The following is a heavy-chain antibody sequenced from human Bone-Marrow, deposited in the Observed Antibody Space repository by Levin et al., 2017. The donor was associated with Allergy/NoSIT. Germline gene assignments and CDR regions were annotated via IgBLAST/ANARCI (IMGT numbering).Heavy chain of an antibody. V-gene: IGHV3-30*18. CDR2: ISYDGSNI. CDR3: TKLAGSWQDHDAFDL. D-gene: IGHD6-13*01. Sequence: PGESLKISCAASGFTFSNFGIHWVRQAPGKGLEWVAVISYDGSNIHYADFVKGRFSISRDNSESTLYLQMNSVRPEDTGVYYCTKLAGSWQDHDAFDLWGQGTMVTVSS. CDR1: GFTFSNFG. J-gene: IGHJ3*01.